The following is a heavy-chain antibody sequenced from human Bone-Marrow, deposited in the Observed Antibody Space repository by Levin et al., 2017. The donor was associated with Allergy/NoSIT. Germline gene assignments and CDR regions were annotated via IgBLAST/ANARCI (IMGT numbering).Heavy chain of an antibody. V-gene: IGHV6-1*01. CDR2: TYYRSKWYN. Sequence: SQTLSLTCAISGDSVSSNSAGWNWIRQSPSRGLEWLGRTYYRSKWYNDYAVSVKGRITFNPDTSKNQFSLQLNSVTPEDTAVYYCARGQYYGATGVQYYYYFDSWGQGTLVTVSS. CDR1: GDSVSSNSAG. CDR3: ARGQYYGATGVQYYYYFDS. D-gene: IGHD4/OR15-4a*01. J-gene: IGHJ4*02.